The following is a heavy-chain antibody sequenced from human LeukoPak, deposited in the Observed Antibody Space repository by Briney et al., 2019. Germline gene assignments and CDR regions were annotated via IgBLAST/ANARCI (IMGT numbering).Heavy chain of an antibody. CDR1: GGSVNGYY. J-gene: IGHJ4*02. CDR3: ARDPPEDEWNSLDS. V-gene: IGHV4-59*02. CDR2: IHYSGLT. D-gene: IGHD1-7*01. Sequence: SETLSLTYTVSGGSVNGYYWNWIRQAPGKGLEWIGFIHYSGLTVYSPSLQSRVSMSVDTSRNQFSLDLSSVTAADTALYYCARDPPEDEWNSLDSWGQGILVTVSS.